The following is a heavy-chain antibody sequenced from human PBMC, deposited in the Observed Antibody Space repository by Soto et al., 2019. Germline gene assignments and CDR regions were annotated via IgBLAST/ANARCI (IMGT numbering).Heavy chain of an antibody. CDR1: GYTFTNYG. CDR3: ARADHGRAPRGGNWFDP. V-gene: IGHV1-18*01. D-gene: IGHD4-17*01. J-gene: IGHJ5*02. Sequence: QLHLVQSGGEVKKPGASVKVSCKASGYTFTNYGVAWVRQAPGQGLEWMGWTSAYTLNTNYAQKFQGRVTVTTDTSTSTAYMELRSLRPDDTAVYYCARADHGRAPRGGNWFDPWGQGTLVTVSS. CDR2: TSAYTLNT.